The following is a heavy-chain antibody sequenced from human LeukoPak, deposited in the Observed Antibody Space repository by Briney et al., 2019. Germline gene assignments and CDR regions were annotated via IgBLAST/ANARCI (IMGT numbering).Heavy chain of an antibody. Sequence: GGSLRLSCAASGFTFSRYAMSWVRQAPGKGLEWVSALGVSVSGYGGSTYYADSVKGRFTISSDNSKNTLYLQMNSLRAEDTAVYYCAKDQTFRGSGYYTYFDYWGQGALVTVSS. J-gene: IGHJ4*02. CDR1: GFTFSRYA. CDR3: AKDQTFRGSGYYTYFDY. D-gene: IGHD3-22*01. CDR2: LGVSVSGYGGST. V-gene: IGHV3-23*01.